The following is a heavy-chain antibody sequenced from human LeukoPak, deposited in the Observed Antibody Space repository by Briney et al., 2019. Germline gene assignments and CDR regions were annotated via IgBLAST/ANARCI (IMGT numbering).Heavy chain of an antibody. CDR3: ARDLGFSSGWYFDY. Sequence: GASVKVSCKASGYTFTSYGINWMRQAPGQGLEWMGWISTYNGNTNYAQKLQGRVTMTTDTSTSTAYMELRSLRSDDTAIYYCARDLGFSSGWYFDYWGQGTLVTVSS. CDR2: ISTYNGNT. CDR1: GYTFTSYG. J-gene: IGHJ4*02. V-gene: IGHV1-18*01. D-gene: IGHD6-19*01.